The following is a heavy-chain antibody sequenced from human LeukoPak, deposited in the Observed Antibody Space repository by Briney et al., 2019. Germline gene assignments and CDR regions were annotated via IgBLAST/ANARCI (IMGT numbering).Heavy chain of an antibody. V-gene: IGHV1-46*01. CDR3: ARDRHLLYYGSGSYYFDY. CDR1: GYTFTSYY. CDR2: IIPSGGST. J-gene: IGHJ4*02. Sequence: ASVKVSCKASGYTFTSYYMHWVRQAPGQGLEWMGIIIPSGGSTSYAQKFQGRVTMTRDMSTSTVYMELSSLRSEDTAVYYCARDRHLLYYGSGSYYFDYCGQGTLVTVST. D-gene: IGHD3-10*01.